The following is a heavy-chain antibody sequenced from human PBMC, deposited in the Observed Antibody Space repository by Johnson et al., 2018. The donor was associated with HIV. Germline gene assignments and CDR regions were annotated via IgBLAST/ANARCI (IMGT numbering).Heavy chain of an antibody. V-gene: IGHV3-23*04. CDR1: GFIFSGYA. D-gene: IGHD3-3*01. CDR2: LSGSGVST. J-gene: IGHJ3*02. Sequence: VQLVESGGVVVQPGRSLRLSCAASGFIFSGYAMNWVRQAPGKGLEWVSALSGSGVSTYYADSVKGRFTISRDNSKNTLYLQMNSLRAEDTAVYYCITIFGADAFDIWGQGTMVTVSS. CDR3: ITIFGADAFDI.